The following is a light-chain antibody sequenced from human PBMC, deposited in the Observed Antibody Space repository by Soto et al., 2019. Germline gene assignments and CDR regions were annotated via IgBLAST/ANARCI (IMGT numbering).Light chain of an antibody. Sequence: EIVLTQSPGTLSLSPGERATLSCRASQSVSSSYLAWYQQKPGQAPRRRIYGASSRATGIPDRFSGSGSGTDFTLTISRLEPEDFAVYYCQQYGSSQYTFGQGTQLEIK. CDR1: QSVSSSY. CDR2: GAS. V-gene: IGKV3-20*01. CDR3: QQYGSSQYT. J-gene: IGKJ2*01.